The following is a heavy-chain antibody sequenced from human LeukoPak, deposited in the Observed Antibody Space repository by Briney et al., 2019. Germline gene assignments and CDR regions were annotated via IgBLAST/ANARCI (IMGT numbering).Heavy chain of an antibody. CDR2: IKQDGSEK. CDR1: GFTFSSYW. CDR3: AKVREQAVLIDY. D-gene: IGHD2-8*01. Sequence: GGSLRLSCAASGFTFSSYWMSWVRQAPGKGLEWVANIKQDGSEKYYADSVKGRFTISRDNSKNTLYLQMNSLRAEDTAVYYCAKVREQAVLIDYWGQGTLVTVSS. J-gene: IGHJ4*02. V-gene: IGHV3-7*01.